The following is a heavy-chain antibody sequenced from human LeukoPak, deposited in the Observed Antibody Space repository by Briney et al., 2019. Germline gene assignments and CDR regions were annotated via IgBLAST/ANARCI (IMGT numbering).Heavy chain of an antibody. V-gene: IGHV4-4*07. CDR3: ARGNYYGSGSYYNGGPKNWFDP. Sequence: SETLSLTCTVSGGSISSYYWSWIRQPAGKGLEWIGCIYTSGSTNYSPSLKSRVTMSVDTSKNQFSLKLSSVTAADTAVYYCARGNYYGSGSYYNGGPKNWFDPWGQGTLVTVSS. CDR2: IYTSGST. D-gene: IGHD3-10*01. CDR1: GGSISSYY. J-gene: IGHJ5*02.